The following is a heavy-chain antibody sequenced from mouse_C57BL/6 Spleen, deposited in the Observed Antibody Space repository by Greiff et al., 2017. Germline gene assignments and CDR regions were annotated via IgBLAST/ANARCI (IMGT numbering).Heavy chain of an antibody. V-gene: IGHV1-69*01. J-gene: IGHJ2*01. CDR3: ARGLRRYFDY. CDR1: GYTFTSYW. CDR2: IDPSDSYT. Sequence: QVQLQQPGAELVMPGASVKLSCQASGYTFTSYWMHWVKQRPGQGLEWIGEIDPSDSYTNYNQKFKGKSTLTVDKSSSTAYMQLSSLTSEDSAVYYCARGLRRYFDYWGRGSTHTVSS. D-gene: IGHD2-4*01.